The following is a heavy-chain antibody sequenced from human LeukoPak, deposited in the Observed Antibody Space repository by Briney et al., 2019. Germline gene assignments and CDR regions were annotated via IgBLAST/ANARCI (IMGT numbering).Heavy chain of an antibody. Sequence: ASVKVSCKASGYTFTSYGISWVRQAPGQGLEWMGWISAYNGNTNYAQKLQGRVTMTTDTSTSTAYMELRSLRSDDTAVYYCARGPENIAVAGSHPLWDYYGMDVWGQGTTVTVSS. CDR1: GYTFTSYG. V-gene: IGHV1-18*01. D-gene: IGHD6-19*01. CDR2: ISAYNGNT. CDR3: ARGPENIAVAGSHPLWDYYGMDV. J-gene: IGHJ6*02.